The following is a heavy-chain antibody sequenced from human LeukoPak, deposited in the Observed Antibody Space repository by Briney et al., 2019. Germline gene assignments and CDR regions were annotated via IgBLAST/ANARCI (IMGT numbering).Heavy chain of an antibody. V-gene: IGHV3-30*04. CDR1: GFTFSSYA. CDR3: ARGSKSYGDYIRSRIHYFDY. Sequence: GGSLRLSCAASGFTFSSYAMHWVRQPPGKGLEWVAVISYDGSNKYYADSVKGRFTISRDNSKNTLYLQMNSLRAEDTAVYYCARGSKSYGDYIRSRIHYFDYWGQGTRVTVSS. CDR2: ISYDGSNK. D-gene: IGHD4-17*01. J-gene: IGHJ4*02.